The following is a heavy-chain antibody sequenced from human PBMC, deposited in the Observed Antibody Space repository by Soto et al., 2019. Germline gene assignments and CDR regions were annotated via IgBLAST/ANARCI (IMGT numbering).Heavy chain of an antibody. CDR1: GDLFNNHA. D-gene: IGHD6-13*01. Sequence: QVQLVQSGAEVKEPGSSVKVSCKASGDLFNNHAFNWVRQAPVQGLEWMGRISPLFSTTNYAQKFQGRVTIGADELTTIVYLEVNNLESDDTAMYYCAASSAIAAAGYFTFWGQGTLVTVSP. CDR3: AASSAIAAAGYFTF. CDR2: ISPLFSTT. J-gene: IGHJ4*02. V-gene: IGHV1-69*01.